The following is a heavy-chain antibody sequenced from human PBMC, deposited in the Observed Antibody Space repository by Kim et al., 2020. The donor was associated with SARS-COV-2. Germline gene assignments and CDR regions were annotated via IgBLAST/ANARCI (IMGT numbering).Heavy chain of an antibody. D-gene: IGHD6-19*01. CDR1: GYLFTDQY. V-gene: IGHV1-2*02. J-gene: IGHJ4*02. Sequence: ASVKVSCKASGYLFTDQYIHWVRQAPGQGLEWMGWINPSTGDTKSSYKFQGRVTMTREASITTAYMELTSLTSDDAAVYYCARDPGRGWNLDYWGQGTLVTVSS. CDR3: ARDPGRGWNLDY. CDR2: INPSTGDT.